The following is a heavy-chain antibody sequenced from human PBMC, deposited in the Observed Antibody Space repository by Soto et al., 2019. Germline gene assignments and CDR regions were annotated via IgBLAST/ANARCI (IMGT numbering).Heavy chain of an antibody. Sequence: QVQLVQSGAEVKKPGASVKVSCKASGYTFTSYGISWVRQAPGQGLEWMGWMSAYNGNTNYAQKLQGRVTMTTDTSTSTAYMERRSLRSDDTAVYYCARAMDLQNCSSSSCRSNYYYHGIDVW. CDR3: ARAMDLQNCSSSSCRSNYYYHGIDV. V-gene: IGHV1-18*01. CDR1: GYTFTSYG. J-gene: IGHJ6*01. D-gene: IGHD2-2*01. CDR2: MSAYNGNT.